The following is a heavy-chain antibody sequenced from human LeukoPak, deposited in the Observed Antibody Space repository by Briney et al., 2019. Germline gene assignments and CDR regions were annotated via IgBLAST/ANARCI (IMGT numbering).Heavy chain of an antibody. D-gene: IGHD3-16*01. CDR1: GGSFSGYY. V-gene: IGHV4-34*01. J-gene: IGHJ4*02. CDR2: INHSART. Sequence: PSETLSLTCAVYGGSFSGYYWSWIRQPPGKGLEGIGEINHSARTNYNPSLKSRATISVDTSKNQFSLKLSSVTAADTAVYYCARGASFNTPVMYYWGQGTLVTVSS. CDR3: ARGASFNTPVMYY.